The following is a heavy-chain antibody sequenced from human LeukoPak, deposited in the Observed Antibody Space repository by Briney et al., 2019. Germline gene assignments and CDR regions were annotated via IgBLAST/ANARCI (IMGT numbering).Heavy chain of an antibody. V-gene: IGHV3-53*05. J-gene: IGHJ6*03. D-gene: IGHD3-10*01. CDR3: ARRFGELLNYMDV. Sequence: GGSLRLSCAASGFTVSSNYMSWVRQAPGKGLEWVSVSGGSTYYADSVKGRFTISRDNSKNTLYLQMGSLRAEDMAVYYCARRFGELLNYMDVWGKGTTVTVSS. CDR1: GFTVSSNY. CDR2: SGGST.